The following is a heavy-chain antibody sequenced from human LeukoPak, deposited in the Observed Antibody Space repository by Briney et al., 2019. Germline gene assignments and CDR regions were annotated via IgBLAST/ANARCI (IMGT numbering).Heavy chain of an antibody. CDR2: MNPNSGNT. Sequence: ASVKVSCKASGYTFTSYDINWVRQASGQGLEWMGWMNPNSGNTGYAQKFQGRVTMTRNTSISTAYMELSSLRSEDTAVYYCARRDGRYYYGSGSRPGWFDPWGQGTLVTVSS. CDR1: GYTFTSYD. J-gene: IGHJ5*02. V-gene: IGHV1-8*01. D-gene: IGHD3-10*01. CDR3: ARRDGRYYYGSGSRPGWFDP.